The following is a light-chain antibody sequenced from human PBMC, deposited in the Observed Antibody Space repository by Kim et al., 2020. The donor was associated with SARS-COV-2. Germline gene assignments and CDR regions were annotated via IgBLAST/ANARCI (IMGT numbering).Light chain of an antibody. CDR3: QVWDSSSDHLV. Sequence: APGKTSRSTWGGNSIGSKSVHWYQQKPGQAPVLVIYYDSDRPSGIPERFSGSNSGNTATLSISRVEAGDEADYYCQVWDSSSDHLVFGGGTQLTVL. J-gene: IGLJ2*01. CDR2: YDS. V-gene: IGLV3-21*04. CDR1: SIGSKS.